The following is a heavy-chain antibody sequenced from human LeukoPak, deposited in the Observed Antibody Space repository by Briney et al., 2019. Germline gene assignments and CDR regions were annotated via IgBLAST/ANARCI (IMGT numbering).Heavy chain of an antibody. Sequence: GESLRLSSVTSGFTFSFYGMHWVRQAPGKGLEWVAFIQYDGSYKFYADSVQGRFSISRDNSKNTLFLQMNSLRAEDTALYYCAKTSDQLLYSKFDFWGQGTLVIVSS. CDR3: AKTSDQLLYSKFDF. CDR2: IQYDGSYK. J-gene: IGHJ4*02. V-gene: IGHV3-30*02. D-gene: IGHD2/OR15-2a*01. CDR1: GFTFSFYG.